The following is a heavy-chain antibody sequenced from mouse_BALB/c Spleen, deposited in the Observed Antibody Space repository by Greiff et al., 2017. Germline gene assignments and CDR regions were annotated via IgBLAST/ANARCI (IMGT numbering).Heavy chain of an antibody. V-gene: IGHV5-4*02. CDR1: GFTFSDYY. CDR3: ARDKGVYGNYLYAMDY. J-gene: IGHJ4*01. CDR2: ISDGGCYT. D-gene: IGHD2-1*01. Sequence: EVKLVESGGGLVKPGGSLKLSCAASGFTFSDYYMYWVRQTPEKRLEWVATISDGGCYTYYPDSVKGRFTISRDNAKNNLYLQMSSLKSEDTAMYYCARDKGVYGNYLYAMDYWGQGTSVTVSS.